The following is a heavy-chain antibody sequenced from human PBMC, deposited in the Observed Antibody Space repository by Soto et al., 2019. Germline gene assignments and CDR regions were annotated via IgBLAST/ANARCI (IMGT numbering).Heavy chain of an antibody. V-gene: IGHV3-15*01. J-gene: IGHJ5*02. Sequence: GGCLRLSSAAYGFTFSDAWLSRVRQAPGKGLDWVGRIKSKSDGGTTEYAAPVRGRFTISRDDSKNTFYLQMNSLKTEDTAVYYCTTDLWRIAVVVGSTGYFNPWGQGT. CDR2: IKSKSDGGTT. CDR3: TTDLWRIAVVVGSTGYFNP. D-gene: IGHD2-15*01. CDR1: GFTFSDAW.